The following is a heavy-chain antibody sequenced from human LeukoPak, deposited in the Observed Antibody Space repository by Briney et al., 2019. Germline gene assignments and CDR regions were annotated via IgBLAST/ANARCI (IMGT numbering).Heavy chain of an antibody. CDR1: GYTFTGYY. Sequence: ASVKVSCKASGYTFTGYYMHWVRQAPGQGPEWMGWINPNSGGTNYPQKFQGRVTMTRDTSISSAYMELSRLRSDDTAVYYCARVGSSSNYWGQGTLVTVSS. CDR2: INPNSGGT. D-gene: IGHD6-6*01. J-gene: IGHJ4*02. V-gene: IGHV1-2*02. CDR3: ARVGSSSNY.